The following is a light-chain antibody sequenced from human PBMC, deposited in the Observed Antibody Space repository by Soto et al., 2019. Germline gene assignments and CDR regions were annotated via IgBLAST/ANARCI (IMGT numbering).Light chain of an antibody. CDR1: QSVGTS. J-gene: IGKJ1*01. V-gene: IGKV3-15*01. CDR3: QQYNNWPRT. CDR2: GAS. Sequence: EVVMTQSPATLSVAPGERATLSCRASQSVGTSLAWYQQKPGQGPRGLIYGASTRATGVSARFSGSGSGTEFTLTISSLQSEDFGVYFCQQYNNWPRTFGQGTKVEIK.